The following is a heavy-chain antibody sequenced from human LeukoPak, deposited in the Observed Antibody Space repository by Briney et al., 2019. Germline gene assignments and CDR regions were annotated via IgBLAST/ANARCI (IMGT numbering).Heavy chain of an antibody. CDR2: INPSGGST. J-gene: IGHJ4*02. V-gene: IGHV1-46*01. Sequence: ASVKVSCKASGYTFTSYYIHWVRQAPGQGLEWMGIINPSGGSTTYAQKFQGRVAMTRDTSTSRVYMEVSSLRSEDTAVYYCARDYYGSGSNDYWGQGTLVTVSS. CDR1: GYTFTSYY. D-gene: IGHD3-10*01. CDR3: ARDYYGSGSNDY.